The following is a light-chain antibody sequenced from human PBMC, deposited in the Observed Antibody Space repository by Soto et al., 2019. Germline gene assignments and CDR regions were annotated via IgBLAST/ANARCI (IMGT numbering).Light chain of an antibody. V-gene: IGLV4-69*01. CDR2: LNNDGSH. J-gene: IGLJ2*01. CDR3: QTWGTGFQF. CDR1: SGHSSYA. Sequence: QPVLTQSPSASASLGASVKLTCTLSSGHSSYAIAWHQKQPGKGPRYLMDLNNDGSHTKGDGFPDRFSGSSSGADRFLIISSIQSEDEADYYCQTWGTGFQFFGGGTKVTVL.